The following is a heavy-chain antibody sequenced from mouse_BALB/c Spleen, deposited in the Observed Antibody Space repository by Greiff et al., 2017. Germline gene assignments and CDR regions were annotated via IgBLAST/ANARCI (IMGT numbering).Heavy chain of an antibody. CDR2: IRNKANGYTT. J-gene: IGHJ4*01. V-gene: IGHV7-3*02. CDR1: GFTFTDYY. D-gene: IGHD1-2*01. CDR3: ARAPLRRGYAMDY. Sequence: DVKLVESGGGLVQPGGSLRLSCATSGFTFTDYYMSWVRQPPGKALEWLGFIRNKANGYTTEYSASVKGRFTISRDNSQSILYLQMNTLRAEDSATYYCARAPLRRGYAMDYWGQGTSVTVSS.